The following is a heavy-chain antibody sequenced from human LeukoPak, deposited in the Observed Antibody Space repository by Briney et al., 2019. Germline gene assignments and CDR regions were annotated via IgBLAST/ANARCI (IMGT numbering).Heavy chain of an antibody. CDR3: ASALNYDILTGYYN. CDR2: INWNGGST. D-gene: IGHD3-9*01. V-gene: IGHV3-20*04. J-gene: IGHJ4*02. CDR1: GFTFDDYG. Sequence: GGSLRLSCAASGFTFDDYGMSWVRQAPGKGLEWVSGINWNGGSTGHADSVKGRFTIPRDNAKNSPYLQMNSLRAEDTALYYCASALNYDILTGYYNWGQGTLVTVSS.